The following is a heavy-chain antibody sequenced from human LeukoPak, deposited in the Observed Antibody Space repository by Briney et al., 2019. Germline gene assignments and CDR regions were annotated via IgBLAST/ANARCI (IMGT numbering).Heavy chain of an antibody. CDR1: GGSISSGSYY. CDR2: IYTSGST. D-gene: IGHD2-15*01. J-gene: IGHJ4*02. V-gene: IGHV4-61*02. CDR3: ARGSPLKYCSGGSCLLY. Sequence: SETLSLTCTVSGGSISSGSYYWSWIRQPAWKGLEWIGRIYTSGSTNYNPSFKSRVTISVDTSKNQFSLKLSSVTAADTAVYYCARGSPLKYCSGGSCLLYWGQGTLVTVSS.